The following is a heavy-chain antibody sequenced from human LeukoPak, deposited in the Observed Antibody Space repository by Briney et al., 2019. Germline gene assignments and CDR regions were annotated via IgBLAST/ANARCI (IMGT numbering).Heavy chain of an antibody. V-gene: IGHV4-34*01. CDR1: GGSFSGYY. Sequence: SETLSLTCAVYGGSFSGYYWSWIRQPPGKGLEWIGEINHSGSTNYNPSLKSRVTISVDTSKNQSSLKLSSVTAADTAVYYCARGPRGYALWGQGTLVTVSS. CDR3: ARGPRGYAL. J-gene: IGHJ4*02. D-gene: IGHD5-12*01. CDR2: INHSGST.